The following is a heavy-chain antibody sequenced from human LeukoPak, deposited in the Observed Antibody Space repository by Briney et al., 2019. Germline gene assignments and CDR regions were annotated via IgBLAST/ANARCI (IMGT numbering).Heavy chain of an antibody. Sequence: GGSLRLSCAASGFTFTNYAVSWIRQAPGKGLEWVSAISSSGGSTYYADSLRGRFTISRDNSKNTLYLQMNSLRAEDTALYYCARGAYADYDYWGQGTLVTVSS. V-gene: IGHV3-23*01. D-gene: IGHD4-17*01. J-gene: IGHJ4*02. CDR3: ARGAYADYDY. CDR2: ISSSGGST. CDR1: GFTFTNYA.